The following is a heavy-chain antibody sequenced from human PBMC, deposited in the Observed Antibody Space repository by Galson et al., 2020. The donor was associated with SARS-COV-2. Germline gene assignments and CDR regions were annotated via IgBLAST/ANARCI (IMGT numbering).Heavy chain of an antibody. Sequence: SETLSLTCTVSGGSISSSPYYCVWIRQPPGKGLEWIGSIDYNGSVYNNPSLKSRVSMSVDTSKNQISLKLTSVTAADTAVYYCARETTRPGITGTTGYFDSWGQGTLVSVSS. J-gene: IGHJ4*02. D-gene: IGHD1-20*01. CDR2: IDYNGSV. CDR1: GGSISSSPYY. V-gene: IGHV4-39*07. CDR3: ARETTRPGITGTTGYFDS.